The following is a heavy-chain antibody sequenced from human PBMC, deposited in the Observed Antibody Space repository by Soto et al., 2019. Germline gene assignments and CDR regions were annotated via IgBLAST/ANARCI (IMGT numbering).Heavy chain of an antibody. CDR3: AKGLLARPYYYYGMDV. CDR1: GFTFSSYA. D-gene: IGHD6-6*01. V-gene: IGHV3-23*01. J-gene: IGHJ6*02. Sequence: GGSLRLSCAASGFTFSSYAMSWVRQAPGKGLEWVSAISGSGGSTYYADSVKGRFTISRDNSKNTLYLQMNSLRAEDTAVYYCAKGLLARPYYYYGMDVWGQGTTVTVSS. CDR2: ISGSGGST.